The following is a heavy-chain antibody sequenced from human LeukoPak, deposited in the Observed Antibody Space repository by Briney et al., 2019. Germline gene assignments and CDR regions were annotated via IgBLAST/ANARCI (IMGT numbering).Heavy chain of an antibody. CDR1: GYTFTNNY. J-gene: IGHJ4*02. CDR2: IYPRDGST. CDR3: ARGQEGFDY. V-gene: IGHV1-46*01. Sequence: ASVKVSCKASGYTFTNNYLHWVRQAPGQGLEWVGMIYPRDGSTSYAQNFQGRVTVTRDTSTTTVHMELRGLRSEDTAVYYCARGQEGFDYWGQGTVVTVSS.